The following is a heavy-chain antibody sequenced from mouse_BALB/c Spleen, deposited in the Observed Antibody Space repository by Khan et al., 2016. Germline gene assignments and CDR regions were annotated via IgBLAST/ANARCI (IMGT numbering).Heavy chain of an antibody. D-gene: IGHD1-1*01. CDR3: AADYYESSYFDY. V-gene: IGHV3-2*02. J-gene: IGHJ2*01. CDR2: ISYNGST. CDR1: GYSITSDYA. Sequence: EVQLQESGPGLVKPSQSLSLTCTVTGYSITSDYAWNWIRQFPGNKLEWMGYISYNGSTSYNPSLKSRISITRDTSKNQFFLQLNSVTTEDTATYYCAADYYESSYFDYWGQGTTLTVSS.